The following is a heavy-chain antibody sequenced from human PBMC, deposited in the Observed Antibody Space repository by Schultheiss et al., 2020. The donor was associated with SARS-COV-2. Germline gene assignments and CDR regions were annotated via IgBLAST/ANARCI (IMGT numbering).Heavy chain of an antibody. J-gene: IGHJ4*02. Sequence: SQTLSLTCTVPGGSISSYYWSWIRQPPGKGLEWIGYIYYSGSTNYNPSLKSRVTISVDRSKNQFSLKLSSVTAADTAVYYCARDGLLTGYQYWGQGTLVTVSS. V-gene: IGHV4-59*12. D-gene: IGHD3-9*01. CDR2: IYYSGST. CDR1: GGSISSYY. CDR3: ARDGLLTGYQY.